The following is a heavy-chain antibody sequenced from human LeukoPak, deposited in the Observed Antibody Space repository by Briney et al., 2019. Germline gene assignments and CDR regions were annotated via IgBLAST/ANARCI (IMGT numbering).Heavy chain of an antibody. J-gene: IGHJ4*02. CDR1: GFTFSSYY. D-gene: IGHD3/OR15-3a*01. CDR2: ISSSSSDM. V-gene: IGHV3-21*01. CDR3: ARKGTDKSASRLYY. Sequence: PGGSLRLSCAASGFTFSSYYMNWVRQAPGKGLEWVSSISSSSSDMRYADALKGRFTISRDNAKSSLYLQMNSLRAEATAVYYCARKGTDKSASRLYYWGRGTLVTVSS.